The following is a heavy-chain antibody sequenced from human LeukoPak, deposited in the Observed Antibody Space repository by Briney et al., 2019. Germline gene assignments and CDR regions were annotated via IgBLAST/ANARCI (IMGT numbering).Heavy chain of an antibody. CDR1: GYTFVTYT. CDR2: ISPYNNAT. V-gene: IGHV1-18*01. CDR3: ARDSLHGMDV. J-gene: IGHJ6*04. Sequence: ASVKVSCKTSGYTFVTYTMSWVRQAPGQGLEWLGWISPYNNATKYSQRLQGRVTVTADTSTSTGYLDLRSLTSDDTAVYYSARDSLHGMDVWGKGTTVIVSS.